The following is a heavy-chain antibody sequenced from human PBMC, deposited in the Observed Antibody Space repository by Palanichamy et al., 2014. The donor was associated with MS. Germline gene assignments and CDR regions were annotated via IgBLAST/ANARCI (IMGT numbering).Heavy chain of an antibody. J-gene: IGHJ4*02. Sequence: GFTFSSYGMHWVRQAPGKGLEWVAVIWYDGSNKYYADSVKGRFTISRDNSKNMLYLQMNSLRAEDTAVYYCARDAPPLLPFDYWGQGTLVTVSS. V-gene: IGHV3-33*01. CDR1: GFTFSSYG. CDR2: IWYDGSNK. D-gene: IGHD2-21*02. CDR3: ARDAPPLLPFDY.